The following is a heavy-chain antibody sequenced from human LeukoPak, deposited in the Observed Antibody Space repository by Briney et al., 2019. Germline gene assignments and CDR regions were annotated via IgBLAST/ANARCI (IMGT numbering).Heavy chain of an antibody. V-gene: IGHV1-8*01. CDR3: ARYMAVAGFGFDY. CDR1: GYTFTSYD. J-gene: IGHJ4*02. D-gene: IGHD6-19*01. CDR2: MNPNSGNT. Sequence: GASVKVSCKASGYTFTSYDINWVRQATGQGLEWMGWMNPNSGNTGYAQKFQGRVTMNRNTSISTAYMELSSLRSEDTAVYYCARYMAVAGFGFDYWGQGTLVTVSS.